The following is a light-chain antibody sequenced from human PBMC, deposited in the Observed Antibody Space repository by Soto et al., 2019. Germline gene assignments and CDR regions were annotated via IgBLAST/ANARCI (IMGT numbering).Light chain of an antibody. Sequence: PGERATLSCRASQSISSSYLAWYQQKPGQAPRLLIYGASSRATGIPDRFSGSGSGTDFTLTISRLEPEDFAVYYCQQYGRTFGQGTKVDIK. V-gene: IGKV3-20*01. CDR3: QQYGRT. CDR1: QSISSSY. CDR2: GAS. J-gene: IGKJ1*01.